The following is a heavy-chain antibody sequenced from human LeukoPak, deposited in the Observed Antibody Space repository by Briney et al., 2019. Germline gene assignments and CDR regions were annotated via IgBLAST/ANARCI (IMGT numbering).Heavy chain of an antibody. CDR1: GFTFSSYE. J-gene: IGHJ3*02. Sequence: GGSLRLSCAASGFTFSSYEMNWVRQAPGKGLEWVSSISSSSSYIYYADSVKGRFTISRDNAKNSLYLQMNSLRAEDTALYYCARGRYNWNYELPSYAFDIWGQGTMVTVSS. D-gene: IGHD1-7*01. V-gene: IGHV3-21*04. CDR3: ARGRYNWNYELPSYAFDI. CDR2: ISSSSSYI.